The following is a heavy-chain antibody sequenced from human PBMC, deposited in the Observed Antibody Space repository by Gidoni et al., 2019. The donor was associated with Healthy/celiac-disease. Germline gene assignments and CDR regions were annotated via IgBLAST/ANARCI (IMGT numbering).Heavy chain of an antibody. J-gene: IGHJ5*02. D-gene: IGHD2-2*01. Sequence: QVQLQESGPGLVKPSQTLSLTCTVPGGSISSVSSSCSWIRQPAGKGLEWIGRIYTSGSTNYNPSHKSRVTISVDTSKNQFSLKLSSVTAADTAVYYCARDIVVVPAAAIGGGWFDPWGQGTLVTVSS. CDR1: GGSISSVSSS. V-gene: IGHV4-61*02. CDR3: ARDIVVVPAAAIGGGWFDP. CDR2: IYTSGST.